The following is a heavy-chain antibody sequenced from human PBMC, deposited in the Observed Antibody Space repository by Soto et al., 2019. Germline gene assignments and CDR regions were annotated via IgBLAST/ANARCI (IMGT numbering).Heavy chain of an antibody. Sequence: QVQLQESGPGLVKPSQTLSLTCTVSGGSISSGGYYWSWIRQHPGKGLEWIGYIYYSGSTYYNPSLRSRVTISVATSKNKFSLKLSSVTAADTAVYYCAGIYSGSPGGTLRYWGQGTLVTVSS. CDR2: IYYSGST. J-gene: IGHJ4*02. CDR3: AGIYSGSPGGTLRY. V-gene: IGHV4-31*03. D-gene: IGHD1-26*01. CDR1: GGSISSGGYY.